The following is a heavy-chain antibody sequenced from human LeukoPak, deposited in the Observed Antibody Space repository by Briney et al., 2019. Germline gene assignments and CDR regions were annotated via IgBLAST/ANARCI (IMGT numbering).Heavy chain of an antibody. J-gene: IGHJ4*02. CDR1: GGSISSSSYY. CDR3: ARVSGGYSYGYPDY. CDR2: IYYSGST. V-gene: IGHV4-39*07. D-gene: IGHD5-18*01. Sequence: SETLSLTCTVSGGSISSSSYYWGWIRQPPGKGLEWIGSIYYSGSTYYNPSLKSRVTISVDTSKNQFSLKLSSVTAADTAVYYCARVSGGYSYGYPDYWGQGTLVTVSS.